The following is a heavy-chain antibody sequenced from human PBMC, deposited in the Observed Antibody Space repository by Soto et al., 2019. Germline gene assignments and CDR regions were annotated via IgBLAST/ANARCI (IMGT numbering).Heavy chain of an antibody. CDR3: ARGGDPTAGGTVACDI. Sequence: SETLSLTCTVSGGSIGANYWSWVGQPPGKELEWIGYIYFSGSSSYNPSLRSRITISGDTSKNQFSLKVTSVIAADTAVYYGARGGDPTAGGTVACDIWGQGTSVT. J-gene: IGHJ3*02. CDR1: GGSIGANY. CDR2: IYFSGSS. V-gene: IGHV4-59*01. D-gene: IGHD2-8*02.